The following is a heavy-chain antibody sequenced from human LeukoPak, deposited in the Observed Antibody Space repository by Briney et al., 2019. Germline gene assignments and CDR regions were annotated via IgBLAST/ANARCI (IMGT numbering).Heavy chain of an antibody. CDR1: GFTFSDYN. J-gene: IGHJ4*02. CDR3: ARWPYSSSYYFDY. D-gene: IGHD6-6*01. V-gene: IGHV3-21*01. CDR2: ITSGTTYI. Sequence: GGSLRLSCAASGFTFSDYNMNWVRQSPEKGLGWVSSITSGTTYIYYADSVRGRFTLSRDNAKNSLYLQMNSLRAEDTAVYYCARWPYSSSYYFDYWGQGTLVTVSS.